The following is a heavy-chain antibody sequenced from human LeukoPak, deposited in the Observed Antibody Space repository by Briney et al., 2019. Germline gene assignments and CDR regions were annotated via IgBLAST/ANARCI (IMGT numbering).Heavy chain of an antibody. CDR3: ASHFNPLPFGVVSPVIFDY. CDR1: GGSISSGGYY. Sequence: SQTLSLTCTVSGGSISSGGYYWSWIRQPPGKGLEWIGYIYHSGSTYYNPSLKSRVTISVDRSKNQFSLKLSSVTAADTAVYYCASHFNPLPFGVVSPVIFDYWGQGTLVTVSS. J-gene: IGHJ4*02. CDR2: IYHSGST. D-gene: IGHD3-3*01. V-gene: IGHV4-30-2*01.